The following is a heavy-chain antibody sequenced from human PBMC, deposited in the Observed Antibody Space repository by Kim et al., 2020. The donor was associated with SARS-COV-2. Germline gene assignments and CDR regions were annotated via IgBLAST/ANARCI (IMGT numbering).Heavy chain of an antibody. V-gene: IGHV3-48*03. Sequence: GGSLRLSCAASGFTFSSYEMNWVRQAPGKGLEWVSYISSSGSTIYYADSVKGRFTISRDNAKNSLYLQMNRLRAEDTAVYYCARDGRGDYYGSRWYGMDVWGEGTTVTVSS. CDR1: GFTFSSYE. CDR3: ARDGRGDYYGSRWYGMDV. J-gene: IGHJ6*01. D-gene: IGHD3-22*01. CDR2: ISSSGSTI.